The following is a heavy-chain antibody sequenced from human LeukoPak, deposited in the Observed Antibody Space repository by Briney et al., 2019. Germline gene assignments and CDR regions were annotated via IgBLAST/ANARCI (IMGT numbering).Heavy chain of an antibody. CDR1: GFTFSSYA. Sequence: GGSLRLSCAASGFTFSSYAMSWVRQAPGKGLEWVSAISGSGGSTYYADSVKGRFTISRDNSKNTLYLQMNSLRAEDTAVYYCAKDLVIRYSSGWFFGYWGQGTLVTVSS. D-gene: IGHD6-19*01. J-gene: IGHJ4*02. CDR2: ISGSGGST. V-gene: IGHV3-23*01. CDR3: AKDLVIRYSSGWFFGY.